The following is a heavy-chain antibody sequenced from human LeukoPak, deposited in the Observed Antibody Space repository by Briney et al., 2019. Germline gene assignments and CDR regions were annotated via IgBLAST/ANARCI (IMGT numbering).Heavy chain of an antibody. Sequence: SQTLSLTCTVSGGSISSSGYYWSWIRQHPGKGLEWIGYIYYSGSTYYNPSLKSRVTISVDTSKNQFSLKLSSVTAADTAVYYCARAPLEQGSYDMDVWGQGTTVTVSS. CDR3: ARAPLEQGSYDMDV. V-gene: IGHV4-31*03. CDR2: IYYSGST. D-gene: IGHD3-3*01. J-gene: IGHJ6*02. CDR1: GGSISSSGYY.